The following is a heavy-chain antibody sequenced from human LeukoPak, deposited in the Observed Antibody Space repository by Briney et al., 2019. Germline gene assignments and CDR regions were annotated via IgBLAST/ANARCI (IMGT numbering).Heavy chain of an antibody. CDR1: GGTFSSYA. Sequence: SVKVSCKASGGTFSSYAISWVRQAPGQGLEWMGGIIPIFGTANYAQKFQGRVTITADKSTSTAYMELSSLRSEDTAVHYCARDHDYEGWFDPWGQGTLVTVSS. J-gene: IGHJ5*02. CDR3: ARDHDYEGWFDP. V-gene: IGHV1-69*06. CDR2: IIPIFGTA. D-gene: IGHD4-17*01.